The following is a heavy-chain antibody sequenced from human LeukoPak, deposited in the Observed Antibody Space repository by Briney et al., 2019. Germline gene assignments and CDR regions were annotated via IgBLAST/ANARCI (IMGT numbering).Heavy chain of an antibody. V-gene: IGHV4-34*01. CDR1: GGSFSGYY. J-gene: IGHJ3*02. Sequence: PSETLSLTCAVYGGSFSGYYWSWIRQPPGKGLEWIGEINHSGSTNYNPSLKSRVTISVDTSKNQFSLKLSSVTAADTAVYYCARVHYYGQGAFDIWGQGTMVTVSS. CDR3: ARVHYYGQGAFDI. CDR2: INHSGST. D-gene: IGHD3-10*01.